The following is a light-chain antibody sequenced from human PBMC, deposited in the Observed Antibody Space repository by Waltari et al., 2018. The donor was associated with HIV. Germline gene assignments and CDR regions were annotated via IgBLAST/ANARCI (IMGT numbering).Light chain of an antibody. CDR2: DVP. CDR1: SSDVGRYDY. CDR3: CSYAGGYTLV. V-gene: IGLV2-11*01. Sequence: QSTLTQPRSVSGSPGQSVTISCTGTSSDVGRYDYVSWYQQHPGKAPKLIIYDVPTRPSGVPARFSGSKSGNTASLTISGLQAGDESDFYCCSYAGGYTLVFGGGTKLTVL. J-gene: IGLJ2*01.